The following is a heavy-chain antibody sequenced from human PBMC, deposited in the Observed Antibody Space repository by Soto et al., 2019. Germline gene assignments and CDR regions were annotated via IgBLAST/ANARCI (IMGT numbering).Heavy chain of an antibody. J-gene: IGHJ4*02. CDR3: VSYCGGDCYPWGRFDY. D-gene: IGHD2-21*02. CDR1: GFTFSSYA. CDR2: ISSNGGST. Sequence: GGSLRLSCSASGFTFSSYAMHWVRQAPGKGLEYVSAISSNGGSTYYADSVKVRFTISRDNSKNTLYLQMSSLRAEDTAVYYCVSYCGGDCYPWGRFDYWGQGTLVTVSS. V-gene: IGHV3-64D*08.